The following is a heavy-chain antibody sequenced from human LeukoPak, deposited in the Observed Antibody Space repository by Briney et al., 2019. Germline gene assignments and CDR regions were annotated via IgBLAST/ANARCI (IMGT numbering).Heavy chain of an antibody. D-gene: IGHD2-15*01. CDR3: ARELIVVVAATPLRFDP. CDR1: GFTFDDYG. V-gene: IGHV3-20*04. CDR2: INWNGGST. Sequence: GGSLRLSCAASGFTFDDYGMSWVRQAPGKGLEWVSGINWNGGSTGYADSVKGRFTISRDNAKNSLYLQMNSLRAEDTALYYCARELIVVVAATPLRFDPWGQGTLVTVSS. J-gene: IGHJ5*02.